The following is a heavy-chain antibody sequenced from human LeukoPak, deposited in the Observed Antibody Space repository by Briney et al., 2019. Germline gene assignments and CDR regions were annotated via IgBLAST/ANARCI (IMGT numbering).Heavy chain of an antibody. D-gene: IGHD6-6*01. CDR1: GYTLTELS. Sequence: GASVKVSCKVSGYTLTELSMHWVRQAPGKGLEWMGGFDPEDGETIYAQKFQGRVTMTEDTSTDTAYMELSSLRPEDTAVYYCATYRWQLVSLNYYYYMDVWGKGTTVTVSS. CDR3: ATYRWQLVSLNYYYYMDV. J-gene: IGHJ6*03. CDR2: FDPEDGET. V-gene: IGHV1-24*01.